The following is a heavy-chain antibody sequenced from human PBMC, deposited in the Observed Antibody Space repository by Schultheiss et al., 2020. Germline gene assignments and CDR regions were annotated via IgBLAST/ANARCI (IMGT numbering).Heavy chain of an antibody. V-gene: IGHV3-30*03. D-gene: IGHD6-13*01. J-gene: IGHJ5*02. CDR2: ISYDGSNK. CDR3: ARGSGSSSWWGDWFDP. Sequence: GGSLRLSCAASGFTFSSYGMHWVRQAPGKGLEWVAVISYDGSNKYYADSVKGRFTISRDNSKNTLYLQMNSLRAEDTAVYYCARGSGSSSWWGDWFDPWGKGTLVTVSS. CDR1: GFTFSSYG.